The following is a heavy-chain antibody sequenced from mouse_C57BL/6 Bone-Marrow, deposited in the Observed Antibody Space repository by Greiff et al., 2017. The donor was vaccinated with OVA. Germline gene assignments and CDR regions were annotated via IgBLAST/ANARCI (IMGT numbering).Heavy chain of an antibody. D-gene: IGHD2-3*01. CDR2: ISDGGSYT. J-gene: IGHJ2*01. CDR3: ARWLLGFDY. V-gene: IGHV5-4*01. CDR1: GFTFSSYA. Sequence: DVHLVESGGGLVKPGGSLKLSCAASGFTFSSYAMSWVRQTPEKRLEWVATISDGGSYTYYPDNVKGRFTISRDNAKNNLYLQMSHLKSEDTAMYYCARWLLGFDYWGQGTTLTVSS.